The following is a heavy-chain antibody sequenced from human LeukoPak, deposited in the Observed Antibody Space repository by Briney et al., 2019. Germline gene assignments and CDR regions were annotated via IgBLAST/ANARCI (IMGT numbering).Heavy chain of an antibody. CDR2: ISSSGNTI. J-gene: IGHJ3*02. CDR3: ASRRTATSTDPHTFDI. D-gene: IGHD4-17*01. CDR1: GFTFSDYY. V-gene: IGHV3-11*01. Sequence: PGGSLRLSCAASGFTFSDYYMSWIRRAPGKGLEWLSYISSSGNTIFYADSVRGRFTISRDNAMNSLYLQMNSLRAEDTAVYYCASRRTATSTDPHTFDIWGQGTMVTVPS.